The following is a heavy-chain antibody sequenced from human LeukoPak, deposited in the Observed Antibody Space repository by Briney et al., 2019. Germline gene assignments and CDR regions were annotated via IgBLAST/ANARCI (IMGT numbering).Heavy chain of an antibody. CDR3: ARGYYQGYFDL. Sequence: PSETLSLTCAVYGGSFSGYYWSWIRQPPGKGLEWIGEINHSGSTNYNPSLKSRVTISVDTSKNQFSLKLSSVTAADTAVYYCARGYYQGYFDLWGRGTLVTVSS. CDR1: GGSFSGYY. D-gene: IGHD3-10*01. CDR2: INHSGST. V-gene: IGHV4-34*01. J-gene: IGHJ2*01.